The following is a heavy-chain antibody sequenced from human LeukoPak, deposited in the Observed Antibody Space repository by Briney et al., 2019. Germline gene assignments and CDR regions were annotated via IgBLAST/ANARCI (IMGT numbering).Heavy chain of an antibody. V-gene: IGHV1-2*02. CDR1: GYTFADYY. CDR3: ARGRRDSSGYHSY. D-gene: IGHD3-22*01. J-gene: IGHJ4*02. Sequence: ASVKVSCKASGYTFADYYIHWVRQAPGQGLEWIGWINPNSGGTNYAQKFQGRVAMTRDTSISIVYMELSRLTSDDTAVHYCARGRRDSSGYHSYWGQGTLVTVSS. CDR2: INPNSGGT.